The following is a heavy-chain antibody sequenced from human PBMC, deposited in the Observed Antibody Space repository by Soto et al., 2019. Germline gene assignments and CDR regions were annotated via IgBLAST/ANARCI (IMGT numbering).Heavy chain of an antibody. CDR3: ARGPPIVVVVAATRWFDP. D-gene: IGHD2-15*01. J-gene: IGHJ5*02. Sequence: ASVKVSCKASGYTFTSYDINWVRQATGQGLEWMGWMNPNSGNTGYAQKFQGRVTMTRNTSISTAYMELSSLRSEDTAVYYCARGPPIVVVVAATRWFDPWGQGTRVTV. CDR2: MNPNSGNT. V-gene: IGHV1-8*01. CDR1: GYTFTSYD.